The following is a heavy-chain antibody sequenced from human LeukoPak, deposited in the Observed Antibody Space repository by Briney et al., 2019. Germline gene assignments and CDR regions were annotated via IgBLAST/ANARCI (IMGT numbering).Heavy chain of an antibody. CDR3: ARANFLYCSSTSCLFDY. D-gene: IGHD2-2*01. CDR2: INPNSGGT. J-gene: IGHJ4*02. CDR1: GYTFTDYY. V-gene: IGHV1-2*04. Sequence: ASVKVSCKASGYTFTDYYMHWVRLAPGQGLEWMGWINPNSGGTNYVQKFQGWVTMTRDTSISTAYMELSRLTSDDTAVYYCARANFLYCSSTSCLFDYWGQGTLVTVSS.